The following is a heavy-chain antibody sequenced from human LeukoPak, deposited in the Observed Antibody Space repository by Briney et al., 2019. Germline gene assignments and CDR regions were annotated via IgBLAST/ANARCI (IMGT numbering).Heavy chain of an antibody. V-gene: IGHV4-4*07. CDR1: GGSISSFF. D-gene: IGHD2-21*01. Sequence: PSETLSFTCTVSGGSISSFFWSWIRQPAGRELEWLGRMYANGNANYNPSLKSRISMSVDTSRSQFSLNLTSVTAADTATYYCARDIVAASSDGFDVWGQGTTVIVSS. CDR3: ARDIVAASSDGFDV. J-gene: IGHJ3*01. CDR2: MYANGNA.